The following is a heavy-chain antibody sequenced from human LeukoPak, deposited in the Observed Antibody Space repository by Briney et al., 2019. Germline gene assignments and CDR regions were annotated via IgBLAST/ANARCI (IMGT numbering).Heavy chain of an antibody. CDR1: GLSLSDYP. V-gene: IGHV3-30-3*01. CDR2: ISYDGSNK. Sequence: GGSLRLSCAASGLSLSDYPMHWVRQAPGKGLEWVAVISYDGSNKYYADSVKGRFTISRDNSKNTLYLQMNSLRAEDTAVYYCARADSGWYGSDYWGQGTLVTVSS. J-gene: IGHJ4*02. D-gene: IGHD6-19*01. CDR3: ARADSGWYGSDY.